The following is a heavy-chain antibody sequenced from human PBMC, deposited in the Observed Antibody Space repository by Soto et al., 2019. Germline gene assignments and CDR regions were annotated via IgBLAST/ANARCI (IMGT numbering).Heavy chain of an antibody. J-gene: IGHJ6*02. Sequence: GGSLRLSCAASGFTFSSYGMHWVRQAPGKGLEWVAVIWYDGSNKYYADSVKGRFTISRDNSKNTLYLQMNSLRAEDTAVYYCARDSRYCSGGSCYSGLGYYYYYGMDVWGQGTTVTVSS. CDR2: IWYDGSNK. D-gene: IGHD2-15*01. CDR3: ARDSRYCSGGSCYSGLGYYYYYGMDV. CDR1: GFTFSSYG. V-gene: IGHV3-33*01.